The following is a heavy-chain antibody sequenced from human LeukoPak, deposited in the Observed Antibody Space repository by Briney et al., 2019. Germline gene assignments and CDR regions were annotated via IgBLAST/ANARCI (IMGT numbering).Heavy chain of an antibody. Sequence: ASVKVSCKASGYTFTSYDINWVRQATGQGLEWMGWMNPNSGNTGYAQKFQGRVTITRNTSISTAYMELSSLRSEDTAVYYCARAVGHCSSTSCVYYYMDVWGKGTTATVSS. J-gene: IGHJ6*03. CDR1: GYTFTSYD. V-gene: IGHV1-8*03. CDR3: ARAVGHCSSTSCVYYYMDV. CDR2: MNPNSGNT. D-gene: IGHD2-2*01.